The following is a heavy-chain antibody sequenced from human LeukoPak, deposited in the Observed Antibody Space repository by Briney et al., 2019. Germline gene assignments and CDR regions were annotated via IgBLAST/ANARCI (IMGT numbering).Heavy chain of an antibody. J-gene: IGHJ4*02. V-gene: IGHV3-21*01. CDR2: ISSSSSYI. Sequence: PGGSLRLSCAASGFTFSSYTMNWVRQAPGKGLEWVSSISSSSSYIYYADSVKGRFTISRDNAKNSLYLQMNTLRAEDTAVYYCARGIVVVGNIDYWGQGTLVTVSS. CDR1: GFTFSSYT. CDR3: ARGIVVVGNIDY. D-gene: IGHD2-2*01.